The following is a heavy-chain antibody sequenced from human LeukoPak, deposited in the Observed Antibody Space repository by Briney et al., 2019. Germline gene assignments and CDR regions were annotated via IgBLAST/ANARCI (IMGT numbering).Heavy chain of an antibody. CDR1: GFTFSDYA. CDR2: ISYDGNEK. V-gene: IGHV3-30*04. Sequence: GGSLRLSCAASGFTFSDYAMHWVRQAPGKGLEWVAVISYDGNEKYSADSVKGRFTISRDNAKNSLYLQMNSLRAEDTAVYYCAELGITMIGGVWGKGTTVTISS. CDR3: AELGITMIGGV. D-gene: IGHD3-10*02. J-gene: IGHJ6*04.